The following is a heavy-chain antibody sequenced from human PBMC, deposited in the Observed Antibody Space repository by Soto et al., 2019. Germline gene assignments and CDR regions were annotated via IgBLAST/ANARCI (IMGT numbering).Heavy chain of an antibody. V-gene: IGHV3-72*01. D-gene: IGHD2-8*02. Sequence: GGSLSLSCAASGFTLSDHYMDWVRQAPGKGLEWVARSRNKDHSYSREYAASVKGRFTISRDDSKNSLYLQMSSLKAEDTAVYYCVRGHWSFDYWGQGTVVTVSS. CDR1: GFTLSDHY. CDR3: VRGHWSFDY. J-gene: IGHJ4*02. CDR2: SRNKDHSYSR.